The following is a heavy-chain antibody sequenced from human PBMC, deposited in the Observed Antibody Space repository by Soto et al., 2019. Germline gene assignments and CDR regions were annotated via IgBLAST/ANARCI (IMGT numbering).Heavy chain of an antibody. V-gene: IGHV4-34*01. D-gene: IGHD5-12*01. CDR2: INHSGST. J-gene: IGHJ5*02. CDR3: ARVGAYSAYPRPRWFDP. Sequence: ETLYLPCAVYGGSFSGYYWSWIRQPPGKGLEWIGEINHSGSTNYNPSLKSRVTISVDTSKNQFSLKLSSVTAADTAVYYCARVGAYSAYPRPRWFDPCGQGTLVIVSS. CDR1: GGSFSGYY.